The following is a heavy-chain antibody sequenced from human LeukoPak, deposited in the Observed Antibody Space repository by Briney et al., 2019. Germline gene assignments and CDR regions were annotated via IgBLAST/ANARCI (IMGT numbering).Heavy chain of an antibody. J-gene: IGHJ6*02. CDR3: SRESVAATKFAHRGMDA. CDR1: GFAFDYYW. Sequence: HTGGSLRLSCAASGFAFDYYWMNWVRQAPGKRLVWVSRIHSDGGVTRYADSVKGRFTISRDNAKNTLYLQMNDLTVEDTGVYYCSRESVAATKFAHRGMDAWGQGTTVTVSS. V-gene: IGHV3-74*01. D-gene: IGHD1-26*01. CDR2: IHSDGGVT.